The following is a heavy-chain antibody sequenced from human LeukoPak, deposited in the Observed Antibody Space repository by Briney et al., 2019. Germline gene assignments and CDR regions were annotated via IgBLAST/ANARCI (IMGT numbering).Heavy chain of an antibody. D-gene: IGHD4/OR15-4a*01. CDR3: ARRLDYGLHYYYYGMDV. CDR2: MNPNSGNT. Sequence: ASVKVSCKASGYTFTSYDINWVRQATGQGLEWMGWMNPNSGNTGYAQKFQGRVTMTRNTSISTAYMELSSLRSEDTAVYYCARRLDYGLHYYYYGMDVWGQGTTVTVSS. V-gene: IGHV1-8*01. CDR1: GYTFTSYD. J-gene: IGHJ6*02.